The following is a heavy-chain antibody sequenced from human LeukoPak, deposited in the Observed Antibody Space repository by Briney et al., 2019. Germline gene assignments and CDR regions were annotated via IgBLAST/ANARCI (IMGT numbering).Heavy chain of an antibody. Sequence: GVSLRLSCAASGFTFSMSWMTWVRQAPGKGLEWVANIKQDGSEKYYVDSVKGRFTISRDNAKKSLYLQMNSLRAEDTAVYYCARDAFRSGSYSRPGGFDSWGQGTLVTVSS. D-gene: IGHD1-26*01. CDR2: IKQDGSEK. J-gene: IGHJ4*02. CDR3: ARDAFRSGSYSRPGGFDS. V-gene: IGHV3-7*03. CDR1: GFTFSMSW.